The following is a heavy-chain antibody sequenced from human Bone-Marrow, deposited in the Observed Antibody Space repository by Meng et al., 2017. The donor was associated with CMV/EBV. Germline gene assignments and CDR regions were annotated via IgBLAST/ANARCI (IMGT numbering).Heavy chain of an antibody. Sequence: ASVKVSCKASGYTFTDFYVHWVRQAPGQGLEWMGRLNPDTGATKYAQKFQGRVTLTRDTSSDTASMDLTRLTSDDTAVYYCVRGPQNGWYGEFDYWGQGILVTVSS. CDR2: LNPDTGAT. CDR3: VRGPQNGWYGEFDY. V-gene: IGHV1-2*02. CDR1: GYTFTDFY. J-gene: IGHJ4*02. D-gene: IGHD6-19*01.